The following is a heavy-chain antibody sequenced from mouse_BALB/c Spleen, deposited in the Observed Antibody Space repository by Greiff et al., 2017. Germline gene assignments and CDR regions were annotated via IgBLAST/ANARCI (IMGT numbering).Heavy chain of an antibody. V-gene: IGHV1-87*01. CDR1: GYTFTSYW. CDR3: ARGDYGYYAMDY. J-gene: IGHJ4*01. D-gene: IGHD2-13*01. CDR2: IYPGDGDT. Sequence: QVQLQQSGAELARPGASVKLSCKASGYTFTSYWMQWVKQRPGQGLEWIGAIYPGDGDTRYTQKFKGKATLTADKSSSTAYMQLSSLASEDSAVYYCARGDYGYYAMDYGGQGTSVTVAS.